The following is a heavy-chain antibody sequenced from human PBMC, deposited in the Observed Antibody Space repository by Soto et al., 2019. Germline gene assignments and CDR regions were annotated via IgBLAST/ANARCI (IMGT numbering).Heavy chain of an antibody. CDR1: GGSVSSGSYY. CDR3: ARGVLDWFDP. V-gene: IGHV4-61*01. Sequence: PSEALSLTCTVSGGSVSSGSYYWSWIRQPPGKGLEWIGYIYYSGSTNYNPSLKSRVTISVDTSKNQFSLKLSSVTAADTAVYYCARGVLDWFDPWGQGTLVTVSS. CDR2: IYYSGST. D-gene: IGHD2-15*01. J-gene: IGHJ5*02.